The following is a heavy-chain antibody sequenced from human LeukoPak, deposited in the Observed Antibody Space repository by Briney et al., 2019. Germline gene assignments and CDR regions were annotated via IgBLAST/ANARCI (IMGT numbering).Heavy chain of an antibody. CDR2: IYTSEST. V-gene: IGHV4-4*07. CDR1: DGSISSYY. J-gene: IGHJ6*04. D-gene: IGHD7-27*01. Sequence: PSETLSLTCTVSDGSISSYYWSWIRKPARKGLEWIGRIYTSESTNSNPSLKSRVTMSVDTSKNQFSLKLSSVTAADTAVYYCARTNGVSPNAGGYYYGMDVWGKGTTVTVSS. CDR3: ARTNGVSPNAGGYYYGMDV.